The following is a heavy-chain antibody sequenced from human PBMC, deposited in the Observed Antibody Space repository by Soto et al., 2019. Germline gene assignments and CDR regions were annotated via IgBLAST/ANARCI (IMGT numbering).Heavy chain of an antibody. J-gene: IGHJ4*02. CDR2: ITPIFGTA. D-gene: IGHD3-10*01. CDR1: GGPFSSYP. Sequence: QVQLVQSGAEVKKPGSPGKVSGRASGGPFSSYPFTWGDQPPEQGLGWMGGITPIFGTANYAQKFQGRVTITADKSTSTAYMELSSLRSEDTAVYYCARDFGEWERPTGFDYWGQGTLVTVSS. CDR3: ARDFGEWERPTGFDY. V-gene: IGHV1-69*06.